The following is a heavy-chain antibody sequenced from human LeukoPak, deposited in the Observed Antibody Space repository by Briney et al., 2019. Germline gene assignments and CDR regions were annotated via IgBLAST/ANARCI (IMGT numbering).Heavy chain of an antibody. V-gene: IGHV4-39*01. J-gene: IGHJ6*02. Sequence: SETLSLTCSASGGPISSSNYHWGWIRQPPGKGLEWIGSIYYSGSTYHNPSLKSRLTISVDMSKNQFSLKLSSVTAADTAVYYCASSVAVSPSGYYGMDVWGQGTTVTVSS. D-gene: IGHD6-19*01. CDR2: IYYSGST. CDR1: GGPISSSNYH. CDR3: ASSVAVSPSGYYGMDV.